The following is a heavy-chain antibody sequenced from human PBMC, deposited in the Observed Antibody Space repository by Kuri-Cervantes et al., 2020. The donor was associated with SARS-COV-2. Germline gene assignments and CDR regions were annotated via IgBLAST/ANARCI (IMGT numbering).Heavy chain of an antibody. Sequence: ESLKISCTVSGASMSDPMSHYYWNWIRPTPGKGLEWIGYIFHTGSNSQNPSLKSRVTISLDTSKNQFSLSPNSVTPADTAVYYCATKLFGEHWFDPWGQGILVTVSS. J-gene: IGHJ5*02. CDR1: GASMSDPMSHYY. CDR2: IFHTGSN. CDR3: ATKLFGEHWFDP. D-gene: IGHD3-10*01. V-gene: IGHV4-61*01.